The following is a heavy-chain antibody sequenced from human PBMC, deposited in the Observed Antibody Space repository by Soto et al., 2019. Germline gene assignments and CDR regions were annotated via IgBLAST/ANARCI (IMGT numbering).Heavy chain of an antibody. D-gene: IGHD3-22*01. CDR1: GGTFSSYA. J-gene: IGHJ3*02. CDR2: IIPIFGTA. Sequence: SVEVSCKASGGTFSSYAISWVRQAPGQGLEWMGGIIPIFGTANYAQKFQGRVTITADESTSTAYMELSSLRSEDTAVYYCARGMNYYDSSGYYGWGLDAFDIWGQGTMVTVS. CDR3: ARGMNYYDSSGYYGWGLDAFDI. V-gene: IGHV1-69*13.